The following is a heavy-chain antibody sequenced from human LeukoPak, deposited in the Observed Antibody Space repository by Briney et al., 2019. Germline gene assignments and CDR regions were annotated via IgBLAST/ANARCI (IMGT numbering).Heavy chain of an antibody. J-gene: IGHJ4*02. D-gene: IGHD5-18*01. Sequence: GGSLRLSCAASGFTFSSYAMSWVRQAPGKGLEWVSAISGSGGSTYYADSVKGRFTISRDNSKNTLYLQMNSLRAEDTAVYYCARDSSVQLWLVYYFDYWGRGTLVTVSS. CDR3: ARDSSVQLWLVYYFDY. CDR1: GFTFSSYA. V-gene: IGHV3-23*01. CDR2: ISGSGGST.